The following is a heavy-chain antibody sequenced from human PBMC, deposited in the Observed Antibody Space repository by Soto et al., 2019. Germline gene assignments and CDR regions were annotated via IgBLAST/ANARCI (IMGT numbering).Heavy chain of an antibody. CDR3: ARHLYSGDSSGSFGY. D-gene: IGHD6-19*01. J-gene: IGHJ4*02. CDR2: IFYSGNT. Sequence: QLQLQESGPGLVKPSETLSLTCTVSDDSIGRXXXXXXXXXXPPGKGLEWIGNIFYSGNTHYNPSLKSRVTISLDTSNHHFSLRVSSVTAADTAVYYCARHLYSGDSSGSFGYWGPGALVIVS. V-gene: IGHV4-39*01. CDR1: DDSIGRXXXX.